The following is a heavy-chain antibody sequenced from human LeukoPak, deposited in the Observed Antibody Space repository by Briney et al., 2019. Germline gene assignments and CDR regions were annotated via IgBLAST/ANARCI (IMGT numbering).Heavy chain of an antibody. D-gene: IGHD5-24*01. V-gene: IGHV1-46*01. Sequence: ASVKVSCKASGYTFTSYYMHWVRQAPGQGLEWMGIISPSGGSTSYAQKFQGRVTMTRDMSTSTVYMELSSLRSEDTAVYYCARGVRRDGYKTPVYYFDYWGQGTLVTVSS. CDR1: GYTFTSYY. CDR2: ISPSGGST. J-gene: IGHJ4*02. CDR3: ARGVRRDGYKTPVYYFDY.